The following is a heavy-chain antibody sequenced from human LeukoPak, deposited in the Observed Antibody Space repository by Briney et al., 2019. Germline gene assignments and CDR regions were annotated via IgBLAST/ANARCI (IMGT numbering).Heavy chain of an antibody. D-gene: IGHD3-9*01. CDR1: GFTFSSYG. Sequence: QPGGSLRLSCAASGFTFSSYGMHWVRQAPGKGLEWVAVISYDGSNKYYADSVKGRFTIPRDNSKNTLYLQMNSLRAEDTAVYYCAKPLRYFDGLGRPRSQEHDYWGQGTLVTVSS. V-gene: IGHV3-30*18. CDR2: ISYDGSNK. CDR3: AKPLRYFDGLGRPRSQEHDY. J-gene: IGHJ4*02.